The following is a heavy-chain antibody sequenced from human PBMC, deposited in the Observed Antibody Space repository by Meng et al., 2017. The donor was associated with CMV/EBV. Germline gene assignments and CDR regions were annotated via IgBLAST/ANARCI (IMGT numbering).Heavy chain of an antibody. CDR2: IYHSGST. D-gene: IGHD2-15*01. CDR1: GYSISSGYY. J-gene: IGHJ4*02. CDR3: ARGLGYCSGGSCFPFDY. Sequence: SETLSLTCTVSGYSISSGYYWGWIRQPPGKGLEWIGSIYHSGSTYYNPSLKSRVTISVDTSKNQFSLKLSSVTAADTAVYYCARGLGYCSGGSCFPFDYWGQGTLVTVSS. V-gene: IGHV4-38-2*02.